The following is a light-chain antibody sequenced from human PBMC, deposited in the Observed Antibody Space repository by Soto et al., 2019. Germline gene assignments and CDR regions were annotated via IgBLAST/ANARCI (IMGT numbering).Light chain of an antibody. Sequence: EIVLTQSPATLSLSPGERATLSCRASQSVSSSLAWYQQTPGQAPRLLIFDASTRATGIPARFSGSGSETDFTLTISSLEPEDFAVYYCQQRSAWPPSITFGQGTRLEIK. CDR1: QSVSSS. CDR3: QQRSAWPPSIT. J-gene: IGKJ5*01. CDR2: DAS. V-gene: IGKV3-11*01.